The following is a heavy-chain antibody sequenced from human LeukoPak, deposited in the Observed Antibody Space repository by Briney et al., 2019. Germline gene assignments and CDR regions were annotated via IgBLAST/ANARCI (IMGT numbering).Heavy chain of an antibody. J-gene: IGHJ4*02. CDR2: ISGSGGST. CDR1: GFTFSSYA. CDR3: AREGSWGSPRGYFDY. Sequence: GGSLRLSCAAPGFTFSSYAMSWARQAPRKGLEWVSAISGSGGSTYYADSVKGRFTISRDNSKNTLYLQMNSLRAEDTAVYYCAREGSWGSPRGYFDYWGQGTLVTVSS. D-gene: IGHD7-27*01. V-gene: IGHV3-23*01.